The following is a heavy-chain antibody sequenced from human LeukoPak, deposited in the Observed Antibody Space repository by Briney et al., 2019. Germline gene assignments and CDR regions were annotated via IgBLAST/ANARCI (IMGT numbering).Heavy chain of an antibody. V-gene: IGHV1-2*02. Sequence: ASVKVSCKASGYTFTGSYLHWVRQAPGQGLEWMGWINPNSGATNFARQFHGRVTMTRATSISTAYMELSRLRSDDTAVYHCARGLTTVTFDCWGQGTLVTVSS. CDR2: INPNSGAT. J-gene: IGHJ4*02. CDR3: ARGLTTVTFDC. CDR1: GYTFTGSY. D-gene: IGHD4-17*01.